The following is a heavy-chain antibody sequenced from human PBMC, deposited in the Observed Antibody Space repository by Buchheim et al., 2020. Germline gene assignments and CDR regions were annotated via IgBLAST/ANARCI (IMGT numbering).Heavy chain of an antibody. D-gene: IGHD3-22*01. Sequence: EVQLLESGGDLVQPGGSLRLSCAASGFTFGSYAMSWVRQAPGKGLEWVSSITGGAFNTYYADSVKGRFTISRDNSENTLSLQMNSLRAEDTAEYFCAKTKSHNQYDSRGYFPPDAFDLWGQGT. J-gene: IGHJ3*01. CDR2: ITGGAFNT. CDR1: GFTFGSYA. CDR3: AKTKSHNQYDSRGYFPPDAFDL. V-gene: IGHV3-23*01.